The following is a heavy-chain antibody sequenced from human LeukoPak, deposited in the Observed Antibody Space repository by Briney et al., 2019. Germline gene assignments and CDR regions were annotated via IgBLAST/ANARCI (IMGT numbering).Heavy chain of an antibody. CDR3: ARGVAAAWGADY. J-gene: IGHJ4*02. V-gene: IGHV3-21*01. Sequence: GGSLRLSCVASGFTFSSYSMNWVRQAPGKGLVWVSSVDSSGTYMCYADAVKGRFTISGDNAKNTLYLQMNSLRAEDTAVYYCARGVAAAWGADYWGQGTLVTVSS. CDR2: VDSSGTYM. CDR1: GFTFSSYS. D-gene: IGHD6-13*01.